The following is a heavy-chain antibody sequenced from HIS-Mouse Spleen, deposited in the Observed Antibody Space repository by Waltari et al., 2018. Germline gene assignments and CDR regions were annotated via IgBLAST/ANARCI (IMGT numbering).Heavy chain of an antibody. CDR2: IEDDGSNK. Sequence: QVQLVESGGGVVQPGRSLRLSCAASGFTFSSYAMHWVRQAPGKGLGGVAVIEDDGSNKYYADAVKGRFTISRDNSKNTLYLQMNSLRAEDTAVYYCARLRLWGQGTLVTVSS. CDR3: ARLRL. D-gene: IGHD6-19*01. J-gene: IGHJ4*02. CDR1: GFTFSSYA. V-gene: IGHV3-30-3*01.